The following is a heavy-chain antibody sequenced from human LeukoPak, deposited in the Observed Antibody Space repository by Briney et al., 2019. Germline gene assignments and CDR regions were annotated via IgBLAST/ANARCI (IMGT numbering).Heavy chain of an antibody. CDR1: GFTFSSYA. Sequence: GRSLRLSCAASGFTFSSYAMHWVRQAPGKGLEWVSYISSSGSTIYYADSVKGRFTISRDNAKNSLYLQMNSLRAEDTAVYYCARVNGDYDYWGQGTLVTVSS. J-gene: IGHJ4*02. CDR3: ARVNGDYDY. CDR2: ISSSGSTI. V-gene: IGHV3-48*04. D-gene: IGHD4-17*01.